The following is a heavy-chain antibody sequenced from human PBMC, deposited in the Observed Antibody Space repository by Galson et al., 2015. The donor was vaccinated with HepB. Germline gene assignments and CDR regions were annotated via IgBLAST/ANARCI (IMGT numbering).Heavy chain of an antibody. CDR3: ARAGSIAAASDFDY. CDR2: MNPNSGNT. V-gene: IGHV1-8*02. CDR1: GYTFTDYY. J-gene: IGHJ4*02. Sequence: SVKVSCKASGYTFTDYYIHWVRQATGQGLEWMGWMNPNSGNTGYAQKFQGRVTMTRNTSISTAYMELSSLRSEDTAVYYCARAGSIAAASDFDYWGQGTLVTVSS. D-gene: IGHD6-13*01.